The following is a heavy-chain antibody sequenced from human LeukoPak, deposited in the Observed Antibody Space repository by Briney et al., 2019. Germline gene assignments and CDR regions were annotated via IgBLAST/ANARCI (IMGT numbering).Heavy chain of an antibody. J-gene: IGHJ5*02. D-gene: IGHD6-13*01. CDR3: ARVKKYTSSGPTDP. CDR1: GGSISSSSYY. CDR2: IYYSGST. V-gene: IGHV4-39*07. Sequence: SETLSLTCTVSGGSISSSSYYWGWFRQPPGKGLEWIGSIYYSGSTYYNPSLKSRVTISVDTSKNQFSLKLSSVTAADTAVYYCARVKKYTSSGPTDPWGQGTLVTVSS.